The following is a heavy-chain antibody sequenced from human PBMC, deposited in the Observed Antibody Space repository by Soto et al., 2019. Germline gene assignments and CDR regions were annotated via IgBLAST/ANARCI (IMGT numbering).Heavy chain of an antibody. J-gene: IGHJ4*02. CDR2: IFWDDDK. CDR3: AHRRRMYYYDNSGYFEYFDY. V-gene: IGHV2-5*02. Sequence: SGPTLVNPTQTLTLTFTFSGFSLSTSGLGVGWIRQPPGKALEWLGIIFWDDDKRYRPSLKSRVTITKDTSKNQLVLTMTNMDPVDTVTYYCAHRRRMYYYDNSGYFEYFDYWGQGNLVTVSS. D-gene: IGHD3-22*01. CDR1: GFSLSTSGLG.